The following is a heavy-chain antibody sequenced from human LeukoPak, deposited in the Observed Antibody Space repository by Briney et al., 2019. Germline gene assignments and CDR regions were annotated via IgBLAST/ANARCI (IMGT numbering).Heavy chain of an antibody. CDR3: ARVDRQYNWNYDY. D-gene: IGHD1-7*01. CDR2: ISGSGGST. CDR1: GFTFSSYA. Sequence: GGSLRLSCAASGFTFSSYAMSWVRQAPGKGLEWVSAISGSGGSTYYADSVKGRFTISRDNSKNTPYLQMNSLRAEDTAVYYCARVDRQYNWNYDYWGQGTLVTVSS. V-gene: IGHV3-23*01. J-gene: IGHJ4*02.